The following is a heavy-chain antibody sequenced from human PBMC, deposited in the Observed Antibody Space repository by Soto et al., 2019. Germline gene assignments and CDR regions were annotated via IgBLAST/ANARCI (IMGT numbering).Heavy chain of an antibody. Sequence: QVQLQESGPGLVKPSQTLSLTCSVSDDSITSGGYYWSWIRQHPGKGLEWIGNIYYSGSTHYNPSLKSRVTISVVTSKRQFSLKVNSVTAADTAVYYCARDGDCSGGSCYLGYGLDVWGQGTTVSVSS. V-gene: IGHV4-31*03. D-gene: IGHD2-15*01. CDR3: ARDGDCSGGSCYLGYGLDV. CDR2: IYYSGST. CDR1: DDSITSGGYY. J-gene: IGHJ6*02.